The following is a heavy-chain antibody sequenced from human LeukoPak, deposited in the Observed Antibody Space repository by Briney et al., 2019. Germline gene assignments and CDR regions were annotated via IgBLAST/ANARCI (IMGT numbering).Heavy chain of an antibody. J-gene: IGHJ4*02. V-gene: IGHV4-61*02. D-gene: IGHD1-1*01. CDR1: GGSLSSGSYY. CDR2: IYTSGST. Sequence: SETLSLTCTVSGGSLSSGSYYWSWIRQPAGKGLEWIGRIYTSGSTNYNPSLKSRVTISVDTSKNQFSLKLSPVTAADTAVYYCARGTNGDYWGQGTLVTVSS. CDR3: ARGTNGDY.